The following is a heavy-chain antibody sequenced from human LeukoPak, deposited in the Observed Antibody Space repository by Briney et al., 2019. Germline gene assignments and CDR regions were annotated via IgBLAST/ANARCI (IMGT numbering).Heavy chain of an antibody. CDR3: ARGRDAYKGGNY. CDR2: IPPSGST. D-gene: IGHD5-24*01. CDR1: GGPFSDYY. Sequence: SETLSLTCAVYGGPFSDYYWSWIRQPPGKGLEWIGEIPPSGSTNYNPSLKSRVTISLDTSKNHFSLKLSSVTAADTAVYYCARGRDAYKGGNYWGQGTLVTVSS. J-gene: IGHJ4*02. V-gene: IGHV4-34*01.